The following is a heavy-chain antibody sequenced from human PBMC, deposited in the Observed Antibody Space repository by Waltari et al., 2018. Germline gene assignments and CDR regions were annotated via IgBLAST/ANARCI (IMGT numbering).Heavy chain of an antibody. J-gene: IGHJ6*03. CDR3: AKSYRGSGSHYRGPYMDV. CDR2: IRYDGSNK. CDR1: GFTFSSYG. V-gene: IGHV3-30*02. D-gene: IGHD3-10*01. Sequence: QVQLVESGGGVVQPGGSLRLSCAASGFTFSSYGMHWVRQAPGKGLEWVAFIRYDGSNKYYADSVKGRFTISRDNSKNTLYLQMNSLRAEDTAVYYCAKSYRGSGSHYRGPYMDVWGKGTTVTVSS.